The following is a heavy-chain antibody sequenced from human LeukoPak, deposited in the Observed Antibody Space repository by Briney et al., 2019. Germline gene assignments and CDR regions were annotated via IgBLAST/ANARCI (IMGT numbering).Heavy chain of an antibody. V-gene: IGHV4-38-2*02. CDR2: IHYSARI. J-gene: IGHJ5*02. CDR3: TREVRSAWASFDP. D-gene: IGHD1-26*01. Sequence: SETLSLTCAVYGGSFSGYYWGWIRQPPGKGLGWIGSIHYSARIYYNPSLKSRLTISPDTSKNQFSLKLTSVTAADTAVYYCTREVRSAWASFDPWGQGTLVIVSS. CDR1: GGSFSGYY.